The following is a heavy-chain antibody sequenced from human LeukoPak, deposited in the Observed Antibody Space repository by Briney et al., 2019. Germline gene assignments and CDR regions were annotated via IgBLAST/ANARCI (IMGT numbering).Heavy chain of an antibody. Sequence: SETLSLTCTVSGGSIRTYYWSWIRQPPGKGLEWIGYMYNSGSTNYNPSLKSRVTILVDMSKNQFSLKLNSVTAADTAVYYCARGGIFAGNNNWNPSNWFDPWGQGTLVTVSS. CDR3: ARGGIFAGNNNWNPSNWFDP. CDR1: GGSIRTYY. V-gene: IGHV4-59*01. D-gene: IGHD1-1*01. CDR2: MYNSGST. J-gene: IGHJ5*02.